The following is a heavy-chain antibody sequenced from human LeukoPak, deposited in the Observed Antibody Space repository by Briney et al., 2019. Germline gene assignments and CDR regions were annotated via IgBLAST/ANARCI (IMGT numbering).Heavy chain of an antibody. CDR3: ARCPAAAGFWFDP. V-gene: IGHV3-11*06. J-gene: IGHJ5*02. Sequence: GGSLRLSCAASGFTFSDYYMSWIRQAPGRGLEWVSSISSSSSYIYYADSVKGRFTISRDNAKSSLYLQMNSLRAEDTAVYYCARCPAAAGFWFDPWGQGTLVTVSS. D-gene: IGHD6-13*01. CDR1: GFTFSDYY. CDR2: ISSSSSYI.